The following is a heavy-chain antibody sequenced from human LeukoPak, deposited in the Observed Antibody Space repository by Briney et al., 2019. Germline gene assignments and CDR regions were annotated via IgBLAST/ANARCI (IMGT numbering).Heavy chain of an antibody. CDR3: STIWFGEYTGMDSPGLPDDY. V-gene: IGHV3-48*03. CDR1: GFTFSSYE. D-gene: IGHD3-10*01. J-gene: IGHJ4*02. CDR2: ISSSGSTI. Sequence: PGGSLRLSCAASGFTFSSYEMNWVRQAPGKGPEWVSYISSSGSTIYYADSVKGRFTISRDNAKNSLYLQMNSLRAEDTAVYYCSTIWFGEYTGMDSPGLPDDYWGQGTLVTVSS.